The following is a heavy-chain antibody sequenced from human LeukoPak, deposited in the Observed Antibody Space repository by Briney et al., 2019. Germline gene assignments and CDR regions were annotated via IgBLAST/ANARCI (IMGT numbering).Heavy chain of an antibody. Sequence: SVKVSCKASGFTFTSSAVQWVRQARGQRLEWIGWIVVGSGNTNYAQKFQERVTIIRDMSTSTAYMELSSLRSEDTAVYYCAAVTLGGWLPAYLHDYWGQGTLVTVSS. CDR1: GFTFTSSA. CDR3: AAVTLGGWLPAYLHDY. V-gene: IGHV1-58*01. J-gene: IGHJ4*02. D-gene: IGHD5-12*01. CDR2: IVVGSGNT.